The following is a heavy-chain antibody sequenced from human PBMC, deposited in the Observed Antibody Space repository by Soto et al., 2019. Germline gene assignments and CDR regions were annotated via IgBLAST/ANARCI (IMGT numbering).Heavy chain of an antibody. CDR2: LYYSGYT. V-gene: IGHV4-30-4*01. Sequence: QVQLQESGPGLVKPSQTLSLTCTVSGGSISSGDYKWSWIRQPPGKGLEWIGYLYYSGYTYNNPSLISRVMMSVDTSKKYFSPKLSSVTAEDTAVYYCASGDNYFPFDYWGQGTLVTVSS. D-gene: IGHD4-4*01. CDR3: ASGDNYFPFDY. CDR1: GGSISSGDYK. J-gene: IGHJ4*02.